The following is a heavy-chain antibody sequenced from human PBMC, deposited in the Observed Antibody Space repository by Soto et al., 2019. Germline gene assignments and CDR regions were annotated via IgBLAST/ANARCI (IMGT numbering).Heavy chain of an antibody. D-gene: IGHD3-3*01. CDR2: ISGSGGST. Sequence: PGGSLRLSCAASGFTFSSYAMSWVRQAPGKGLEWVSAISGSGGSTYYADSVKGRFTISRDNSKNTLYLQMNSLRAEDTAVYYCAKRAKKREWLSTHYYYYMDVWGKGTTVTVSS. V-gene: IGHV3-23*01. CDR1: GFTFSSYA. CDR3: AKRAKKREWLSTHYYYYMDV. J-gene: IGHJ6*03.